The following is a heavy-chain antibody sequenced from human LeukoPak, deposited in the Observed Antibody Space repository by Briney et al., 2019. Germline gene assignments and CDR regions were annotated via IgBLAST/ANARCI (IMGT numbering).Heavy chain of an antibody. CDR3: AIYCSGGSCYSR. CDR1: GFTISDYY. Sequence: PGGSLRLSCAVSGFTISDYYMCWIRQAPGKGLEWVSYISSSGKTVYFADSVKGRFTVSRDNAKNSLYLQMNSLRAEDTAVCYCAIYCSGGSCYSRWGQGTLVTVSS. V-gene: IGHV3-11*04. CDR2: ISSSGKTV. J-gene: IGHJ4*02. D-gene: IGHD2-15*01.